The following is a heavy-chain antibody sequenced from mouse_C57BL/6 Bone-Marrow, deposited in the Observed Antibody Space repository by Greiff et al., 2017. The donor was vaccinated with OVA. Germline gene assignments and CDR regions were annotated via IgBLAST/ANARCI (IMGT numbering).Heavy chain of an antibody. CDR3: ARGGYYDYDGGAWFAY. V-gene: IGHV1-18*01. J-gene: IGHJ3*01. Sequence: VQLQQSGPELAKPGASVKILRKASGYTLTDYNMARGKQSHGTSPERIGDIYSYNGGTIFNQKFKGKATLTVDKSSSTAYMELRSLTSEDTAVYYCARGGYYDYDGGAWFAYWGQGTLITVSA. CDR1: GYTLTDYN. CDR2: IYSYNGGT. D-gene: IGHD2-4*01.